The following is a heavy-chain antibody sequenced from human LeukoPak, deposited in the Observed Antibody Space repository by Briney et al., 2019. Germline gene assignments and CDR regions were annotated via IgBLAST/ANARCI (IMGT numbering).Heavy chain of an antibody. V-gene: IGHV4-59*01. CDR3: ARGKKQQLTPFDY. D-gene: IGHD6-13*01. CDR1: GGSISSYY. CDR2: IYYSEST. J-gene: IGHJ4*02. Sequence: SETLSLTCTVSGGSISSYYWSWIRQPPGKGLEWIGYIYYSESTNYNPSLKSRVTISVDTSKNQFSLKLSSVTAADTAVYYCARGKKQQLTPFDYWGQGTLVTVSS.